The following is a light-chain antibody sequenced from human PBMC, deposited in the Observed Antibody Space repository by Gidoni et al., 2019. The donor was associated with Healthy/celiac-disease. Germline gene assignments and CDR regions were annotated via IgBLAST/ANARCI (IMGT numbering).Light chain of an antibody. CDR3: QHLET. J-gene: IGKJ1*01. Sequence: DIQMTQSPSSLSASVGDRVTITCRASQSISSYLNWYQQKPGKAPKLLIYAASSSQSGVPSRFSGSGSWTVFTLTISSLQPEDFATYYCQHLETFGQGTKVEIK. CDR1: QSISSY. CDR2: AAS. V-gene: IGKV1-39*01.